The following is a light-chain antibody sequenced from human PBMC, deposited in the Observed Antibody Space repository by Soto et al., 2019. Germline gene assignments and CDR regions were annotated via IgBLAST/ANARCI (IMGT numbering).Light chain of an antibody. J-gene: IGKJ4*01. V-gene: IGKV3-20*01. CDR3: QQYGGSPLVT. CDR2: GAS. CDR1: QSISSGY. Sequence: ETVLTQSPGTLSLSPGERATLSCRASQSISSGYLAWYQQRPGQAPRLLISGASNRATGIPDRFSGSGSGTHFTLTISRLEPEDFAVYYCQQYGGSPLVTFGGGTKVEIK.